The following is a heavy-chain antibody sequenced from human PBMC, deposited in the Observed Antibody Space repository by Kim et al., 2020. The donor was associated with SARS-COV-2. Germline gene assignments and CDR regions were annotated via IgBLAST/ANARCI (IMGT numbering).Heavy chain of an antibody. Sequence: SETLSLTCAVYGGSFSGYYWSWIRQPPGKGLEWIGEINHSGSTNYNPSLKSRVTISVDTSKNQFSLKLSSVTAADTAVYYCARVRWRRSISYFDYWGQGTLVTVSS. V-gene: IGHV4-34*01. J-gene: IGHJ4*02. D-gene: IGHD2-21*02. CDR3: ARVRWRRSISYFDY. CDR2: INHSGST. CDR1: GGSFSGYY.